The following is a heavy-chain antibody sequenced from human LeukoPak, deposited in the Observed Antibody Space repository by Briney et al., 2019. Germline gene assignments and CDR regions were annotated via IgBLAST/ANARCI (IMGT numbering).Heavy chain of an antibody. Sequence: GGSLRLSCETSGFDFARHGMHWVRQAPGKGLEWVAVLRHDDITTYYGNSVKGRFTISRDKSRNTLYLQMNSLRAEDTAVYYCAKELGMPAAGWQIQHWGQGTLVSVSS. CDR3: AKELGMPAAGWQIQH. V-gene: IGHV3-33*03. D-gene: IGHD6-13*01. CDR1: GFDFARHG. CDR2: LRHDDITT. J-gene: IGHJ1*01.